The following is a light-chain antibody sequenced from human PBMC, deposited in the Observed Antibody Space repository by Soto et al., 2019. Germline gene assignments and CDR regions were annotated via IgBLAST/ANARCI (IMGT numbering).Light chain of an antibody. Sequence: VLTQSPATLSVSPGERATLSSRASHRVSSYLAWYQQKPGQAPRLLIYGTSTRATGVPARFSGSGSGTEFTLTISSLQSEDFAVYYCQQYNNWPLTFGAGTKVDI. J-gene: IGKJ4*01. CDR3: QQYNNWPLT. CDR1: HRVSSY. CDR2: GTS. V-gene: IGKV3-15*01.